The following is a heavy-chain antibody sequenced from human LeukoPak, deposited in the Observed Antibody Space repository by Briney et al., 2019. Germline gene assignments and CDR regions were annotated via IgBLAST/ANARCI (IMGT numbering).Heavy chain of an antibody. CDR3: ARESTVTTDFDY. V-gene: IGHV3-23*01. D-gene: IGHD4-17*01. Sequence: GGSLRLSCAASGFPFSSYAMTWVRQAPGKGLEWVSASSGSGGSTYYADSVKGRFTISRDNSKNTLYLQMNSLRAEDTAVYYCARESTVTTDFDYWGQGTLVTVSS. CDR1: GFPFSSYA. J-gene: IGHJ4*02. CDR2: SSGSGGST.